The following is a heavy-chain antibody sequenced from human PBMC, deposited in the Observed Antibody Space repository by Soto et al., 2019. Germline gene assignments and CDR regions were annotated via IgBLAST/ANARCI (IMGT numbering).Heavy chain of an antibody. CDR1: GGTFSSYT. CDR2: IIPILGIA. J-gene: IGHJ1*01. Sequence: QVQLVQSGAEVKKPGSSVKVSCKASGGTFSSYTISWVRQAPGQGLEWMGRIIPILGIANYAQKLQGRVTITANKPTSTAYMELSSLRSEDTSVYYCARHTYYYDSSGYSAEYFQHWGQGTLVTVSS. V-gene: IGHV1-69*02. CDR3: ARHTYYYDSSGYSAEYFQH. D-gene: IGHD3-22*01.